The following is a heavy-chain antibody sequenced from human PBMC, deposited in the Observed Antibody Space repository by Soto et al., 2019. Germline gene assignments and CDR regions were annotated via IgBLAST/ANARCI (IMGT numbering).Heavy chain of an antibody. D-gene: IGHD4-17*01. Sequence: EMQLVESGGGLVQPGGSLRLSCAGSGLTFRNDCLSWVRQAPGKGLEWVANINQDGSERYYVDSVRGRFTISRDNVENSLYLQLNSLRPEDTAVYYCAVYGYGVSAAAYWGQGTLVTVSS. V-gene: IGHV3-7*03. CDR2: INQDGSER. CDR3: AVYGYGVSAAAY. CDR1: GLTFRNDC. J-gene: IGHJ4*02.